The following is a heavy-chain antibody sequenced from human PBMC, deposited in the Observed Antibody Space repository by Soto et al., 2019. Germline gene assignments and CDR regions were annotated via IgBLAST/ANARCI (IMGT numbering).Heavy chain of an antibody. J-gene: IGHJ4*02. D-gene: IGHD2-2*01. V-gene: IGHV2-5*01. CDR3: VHSSVVSAAFDF. CDR1: GLSLSTSGVG. CDR2: INWNDDE. Sequence: VSGPTLVNPTQTLTLTCTFSGLSLSTSGVGVGWIRQPPGKALEWLTLINWNDDERYSPSLRSRLTITKDTSRNQVVLTMTNMDPVDTGTYYCVHSSVVSAAFDFWAQGTLVTVSS.